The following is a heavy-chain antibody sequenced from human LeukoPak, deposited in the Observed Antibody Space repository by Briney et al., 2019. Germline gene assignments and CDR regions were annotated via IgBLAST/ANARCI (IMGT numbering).Heavy chain of an antibody. V-gene: IGHV3-30*04. CDR3: AKSTRAVMAMMDV. Sequence: GGSLRLSCAASGFTFSSYAMHWVRQAPGKGLEWVAVISYDGSNKYYADSVKGRFTISRDNAKNSLYLQMNSLRAEDTAVYFCAKSTRAVMAMMDVWGKGTTVTVSS. CDR2: ISYDGSNK. D-gene: IGHD3-16*01. CDR1: GFTFSSYA. J-gene: IGHJ6*04.